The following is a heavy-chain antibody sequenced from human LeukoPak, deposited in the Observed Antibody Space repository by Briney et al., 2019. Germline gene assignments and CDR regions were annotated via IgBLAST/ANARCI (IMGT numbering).Heavy chain of an antibody. CDR3: ASASAFDI. CDR2: ISYDGSNK. J-gene: IGHJ3*02. Sequence: GGSLRLSCAASGFTFSSYAMHWVRQAPGKGLEWVAVISYDGSNKYYADSVKGRFTISRDNAKNSLYLQMNSLRAEDTAVYYCASASAFDIWGQGTMVTVSS. CDR1: GFTFSSYA. V-gene: IGHV3-30*04.